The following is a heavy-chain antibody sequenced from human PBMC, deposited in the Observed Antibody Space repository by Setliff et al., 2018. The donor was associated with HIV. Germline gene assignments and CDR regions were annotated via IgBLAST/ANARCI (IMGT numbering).Heavy chain of an antibody. D-gene: IGHD3-16*01. CDR3: VKGGMTNAAFNI. V-gene: IGHV3-30*02. J-gene: IGHJ3*02. CDR1: GFTFSISG. CDR2: IEYDESNK. Sequence: GGSLRPSCVASGFTFSISGMHWVRQAPGKGLEWVTYIEYDESNKRYADNVKGRFTISRDNSKNTLYLQMNSLRLEDTALYYCVKGGMTNAAFNIWGPGTMVTVSS.